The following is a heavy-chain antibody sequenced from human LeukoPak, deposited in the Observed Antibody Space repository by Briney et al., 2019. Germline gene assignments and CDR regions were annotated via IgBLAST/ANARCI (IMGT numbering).Heavy chain of an antibody. CDR3: VRGNDYGGPHY. CDR1: GFTFSSYW. J-gene: IGHJ4*02. V-gene: IGHV3-74*01. Sequence: PGGSLRLSCAVSGFTFSSYWMHWVRQAPGKGLVWVSRIDRDGSRINYADSVKGRFIISRDNGKNTLFLQMNSLRAEDAAVYYCVRGNDYGGPHYWGQGTLVTVSS. D-gene: IGHD4-23*01. CDR2: IDRDGSRI.